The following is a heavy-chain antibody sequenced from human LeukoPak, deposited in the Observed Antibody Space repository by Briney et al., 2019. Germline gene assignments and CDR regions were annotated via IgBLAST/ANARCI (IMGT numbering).Heavy chain of an antibody. Sequence: PGGSLRLSCGASGFTSSNSAMSWVRQAPGKGLEWVSSISNSGGTTYYADSVRGRFTISRDNSKDTLYLQMNSLRAEDTAVYFCAKGRDGFNCWGQGTLVTVSS. CDR3: AKGRDGFNC. CDR2: ISNSGGTT. CDR1: GFTSSNSA. J-gene: IGHJ4*02. D-gene: IGHD5-24*01. V-gene: IGHV3-23*01.